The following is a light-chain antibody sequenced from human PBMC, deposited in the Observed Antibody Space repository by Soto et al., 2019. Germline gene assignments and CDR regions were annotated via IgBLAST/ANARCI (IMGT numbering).Light chain of an antibody. CDR1: QSISSW. CDR3: QQYNSYPWT. CDR2: KAS. J-gene: IGKJ1*01. Sequence: DIQMTQSPSTLSASVGDRVTITCRASQSISSWLAWYQQKPGKAPKLLIYKASSLESGVPSWFSGSGSGTEFTLTISSLHPDDFATYYCQQYNSYPWTFGQGTKVEIK. V-gene: IGKV1-5*03.